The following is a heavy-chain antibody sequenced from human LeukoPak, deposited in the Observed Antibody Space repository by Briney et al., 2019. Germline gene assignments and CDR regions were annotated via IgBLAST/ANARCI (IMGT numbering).Heavy chain of an antibody. CDR1: GGSFSGYY. J-gene: IGHJ4*02. CDR3: ARRRVGATPVGY. CDR2: INHSGST. V-gene: IGHV4-34*01. Sequence: PSETLSLTCAVYGGSFSGYYWSWIRQPPGKGLEWIGEINHSGSTNYNPSLKSRVTISVDTSKNQFSLKLSSVTAADTAVYYCARRRVGATPVGYWGQGTLVTVSS. D-gene: IGHD1-26*01.